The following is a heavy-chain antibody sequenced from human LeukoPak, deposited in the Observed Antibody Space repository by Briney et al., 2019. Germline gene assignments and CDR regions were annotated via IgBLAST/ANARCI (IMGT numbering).Heavy chain of an antibody. CDR3: ARGRSSQWVHCSSTSCYNRVHFDY. J-gene: IGHJ4*02. V-gene: IGHV4-34*01. D-gene: IGHD2-2*02. CDR1: GGSFSGYC. Sequence: SETLSLTCAVYGGSFSGYCWSWIRQPPGKGLEWIGEINHSGSTNYNPSLKSRVTISVDTSKNQFSLKLSSVTAADTAVYYCARGRSSQWVHCSSTSCYNRVHFDYWGQGTLVTVSS. CDR2: INHSGST.